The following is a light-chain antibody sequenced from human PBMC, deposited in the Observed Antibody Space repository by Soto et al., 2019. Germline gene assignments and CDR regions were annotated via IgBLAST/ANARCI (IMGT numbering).Light chain of an antibody. J-gene: IGKJ1*01. CDR3: QQYYSTPQT. Sequence: SVVTQSPASLAVSLGERATINCKSSQSVLYSSNNKNYLALYQQKPGQPPKLLIYWASTRESGVPDRFSGSGSATDFTLTISSLQAEDVAVYYCQQYYSTPQTFGQGTKVDIK. CDR2: WAS. V-gene: IGKV4-1*01. CDR1: QSVLYSSNNKNY.